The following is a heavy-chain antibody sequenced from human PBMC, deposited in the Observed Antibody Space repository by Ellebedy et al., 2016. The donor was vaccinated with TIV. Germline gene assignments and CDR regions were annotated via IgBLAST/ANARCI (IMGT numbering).Heavy chain of an antibody. CDR3: ARHRVGTTSGRAPYDF. CDR1: GGTISNNFYH. Sequence: MPSETLSLTCTVSGGTISNNFYHWGWIRQPPGKGLEWIGSVYFSGSAYYNPSLKSRVAISFDTSKGQFSLTLNSLTAADTAVYYWARHRVGTTSGRAPYDFWGQGTLVTVSP. CDR2: VYFSGSA. J-gene: IGHJ4*02. V-gene: IGHV4-39*01. D-gene: IGHD1-1*01.